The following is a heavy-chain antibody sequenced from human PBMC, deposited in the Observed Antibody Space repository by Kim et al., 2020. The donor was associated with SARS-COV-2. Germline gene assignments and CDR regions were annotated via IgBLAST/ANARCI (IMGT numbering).Heavy chain of an antibody. CDR3: ARDAQLVPFDY. Sequence: YIYYTDSVRDRFTSSRDNAKSSLSRQMNSLQVEDTAVYYCARDAQLVPFDYWGQGTLVTVSS. CDR2: YI. J-gene: IGHJ4*02. V-gene: IGHV3-21*01. D-gene: IGHD6-6*01.